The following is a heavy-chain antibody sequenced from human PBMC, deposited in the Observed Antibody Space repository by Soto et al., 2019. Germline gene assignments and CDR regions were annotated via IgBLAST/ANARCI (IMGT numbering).Heavy chain of an antibody. CDR3: ARGQVVAAQH. D-gene: IGHD2-15*01. CDR2: IYHSGST. J-gene: IGHJ4*02. CDR1: GGSISSGGYS. Sequence: QLQLQESGSGLVKPSQTLSLTCAVSGGSISSGGYSWSWIRQPPGKGLEWIGYIYHSGSTYYNPSLKIRVTIAVARSKTQFSLKLSSVTAADTAVYYCARGQVVAAQHWGQGTLVTVSS. V-gene: IGHV4-30-2*01.